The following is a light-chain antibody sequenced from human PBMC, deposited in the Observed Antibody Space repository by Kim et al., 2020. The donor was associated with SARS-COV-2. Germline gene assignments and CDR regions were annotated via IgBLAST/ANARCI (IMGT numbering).Light chain of an antibody. CDR2: DAS. Sequence: SVGDRVTITCQASQDISNYLNWYQQKPGKAPKLLIYDASNLETGVPSRFSGSGSGTEFTFTISSLQPEDIATYYCQQYDNLPPFTFGPGTKVDIK. J-gene: IGKJ3*01. CDR1: QDISNY. CDR3: QQYDNLPPFT. V-gene: IGKV1-33*01.